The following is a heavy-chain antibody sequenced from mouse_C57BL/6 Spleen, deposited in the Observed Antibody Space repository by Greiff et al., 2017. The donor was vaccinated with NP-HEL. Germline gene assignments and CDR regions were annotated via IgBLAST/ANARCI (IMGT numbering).Heavy chain of an antibody. Sequence: QVQLQQSGAELAKPGASVKLSCKASGYTFTSYWMHWVKQRPGQGLEWIGYINPSSGYTKYNQKFKDKATLTADKSSSTAYMQLSSLTYEDSAVYYCARGVYGYGAWFAYWGQGTLVTVSA. D-gene: IGHD2-2*01. V-gene: IGHV1-7*01. J-gene: IGHJ3*01. CDR3: ARGVYGYGAWFAY. CDR1: GYTFTSYW. CDR2: INPSSGYT.